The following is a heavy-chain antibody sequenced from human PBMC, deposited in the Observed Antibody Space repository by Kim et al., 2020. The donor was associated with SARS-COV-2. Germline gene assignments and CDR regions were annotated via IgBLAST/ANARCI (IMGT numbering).Heavy chain of an antibody. D-gene: IGHD1-1*01. V-gene: IGHV3-74*01. J-gene: IGHJ6*02. CDR3: ARGGEHGTPSFTWSQCYYYGMEV. CDR2: INSDGSST. CDR1: GFTFNSYW. Sequence: GGSLRLSCAASGFTFNSYWMHWVRQAPGKGLVWVSRINSDGSSTSYADSVKGRFTISRDNAKNTLYLQMNSLRAEDTAVYYCARGGEHGTPSFTWSQCYYYGMEVWGQGTMVTVSS.